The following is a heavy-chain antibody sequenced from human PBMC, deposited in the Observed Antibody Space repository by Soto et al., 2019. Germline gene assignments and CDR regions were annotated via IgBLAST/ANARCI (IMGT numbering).Heavy chain of an antibody. CDR1: GGTFSSYA. V-gene: IGHV1-69*13. CDR2: IIPIFGTA. J-gene: IGHJ3*02. CDR3: ARDIRYCSGGSCYSSAFDI. D-gene: IGHD2-15*01. Sequence: ASVKVSCKASGGTFSSYAISWVRQAPGQGLEWMGGIIPIFGTANYAQKFQGRVTITADESTSTAYMELSSLRSEDTAVYYCARDIRYCSGGSCYSSAFDIWGQGTMVTVSS.